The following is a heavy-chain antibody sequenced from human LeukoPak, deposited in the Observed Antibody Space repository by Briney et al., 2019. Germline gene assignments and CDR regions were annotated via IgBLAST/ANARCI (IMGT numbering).Heavy chain of an antibody. CDR3: ARSVPGHAFDI. CDR2: INSDGSST. CDR1: GFTFSSYR. J-gene: IGHJ3*02. Sequence: GGSLRLSCAASGFTFSSYRPHWVRQAPGKGLVWVSRINSDGSSTNYADSVKGRFTISRENAKNSLYLQMNSLRAGDTAVYYCARSVPGHAFDIWGQGTMVTVSS. V-gene: IGHV3-74*01.